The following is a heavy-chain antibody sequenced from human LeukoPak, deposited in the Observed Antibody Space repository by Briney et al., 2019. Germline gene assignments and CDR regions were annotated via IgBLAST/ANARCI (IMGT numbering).Heavy chain of an antibody. D-gene: IGHD3-10*01. CDR2: VSSDGTST. CDR3: ARDFGPSRRAFDI. J-gene: IGHJ3*02. CDR1: GFTFSNYW. V-gene: IGHV3-74*01. Sequence: GGSLRLSCAGSGFTFSNYWIHWVRHAPGKGLVWVSRVSSDGTSTFYADSVMDRFTISRDNAKNTLYLQMNSRRAEDTAVYYCARDFGPSRRAFDIWGQGTLVTVSS.